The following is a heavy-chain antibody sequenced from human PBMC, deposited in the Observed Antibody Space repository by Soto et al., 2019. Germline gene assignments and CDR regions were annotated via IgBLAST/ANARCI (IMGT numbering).Heavy chain of an antibody. CDR2: INPSGGST. CDR1: GYIFTSYY. V-gene: IGHV1-46*01. Sequence: ASVKVSCKASGYIFTSYYMHWVRQAPGQGLEWMGIINPSGGSTSYAQKFQGRVTMTRDTSTSTVYMELSSLRSEDTAVYYCAILSPYSSGWYAPVYYYMDVWGKGTTVTVS. D-gene: IGHD6-19*01. CDR3: AILSPYSSGWYAPVYYYMDV. J-gene: IGHJ6*03.